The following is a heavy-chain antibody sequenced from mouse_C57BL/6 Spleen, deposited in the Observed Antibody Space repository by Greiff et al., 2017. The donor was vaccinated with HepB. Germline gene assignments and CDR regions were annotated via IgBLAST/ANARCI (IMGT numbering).Heavy chain of an antibody. CDR1: GYTFTDYY. Sequence: EVQLQQSGPELVKPGASVKISCKASGYTFTDYYMNWVKQSHGKSLEWIGDINPNNGGTSYNQKFKGKATLTVDKSSSTAYMELRSLTSEDSAVNYCARSGLITTVVAPYFDYWGQGTTLTVSS. D-gene: IGHD1-1*01. V-gene: IGHV1-26*01. CDR2: INPNNGGT. CDR3: ARSGLITTVVAPYFDY. J-gene: IGHJ2*01.